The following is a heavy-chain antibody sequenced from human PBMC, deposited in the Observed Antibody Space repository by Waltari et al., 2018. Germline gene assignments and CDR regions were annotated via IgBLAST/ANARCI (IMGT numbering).Heavy chain of an antibody. D-gene: IGHD1-1*01. CDR2: IDSGGST. V-gene: IGHV3-53*01. Sequence: EVQLVESGGGLIQPGGSLRLSCAASGFIVSSKYMSWVRQAPGKGLEWISVIDSGGSTYYADSVKGRFTISRDNSKNTVFLQRNSLRAEDTAVYYCAREVGDWSDALGYWGQGTLVTVSS. J-gene: IGHJ4*02. CDR1: GFIVSSKY. CDR3: AREVGDWSDALGY.